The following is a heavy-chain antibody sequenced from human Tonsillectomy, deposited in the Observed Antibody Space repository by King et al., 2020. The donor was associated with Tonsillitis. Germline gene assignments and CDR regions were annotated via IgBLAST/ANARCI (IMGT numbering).Heavy chain of an antibody. J-gene: IGHJ4*02. D-gene: IGHD2-2*01. V-gene: IGHV6-1*01. CDR3: ARAYCSTTSCYAAFDF. CDR1: GDSVSSNSAT. Sequence: VQLQQSGPGLVKPSQTLSLACAISGDSVSSNSATWTWIRQSPSRGLEWLGRTYYRSKCVNDYAVSVKSRVIIDPDTSKNQFSLHLDSVTTEDTAVYDCARAYCSTTSCYAAFDFWGQGTLVTVSS. CDR2: TYYRSKCVN.